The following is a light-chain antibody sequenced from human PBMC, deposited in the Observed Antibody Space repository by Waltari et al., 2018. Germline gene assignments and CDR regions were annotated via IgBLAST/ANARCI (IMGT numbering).Light chain of an antibody. J-gene: IGLJ3*02. CDR1: SSHLGRYIT. CDR3: SSYTGDNILL. CDR2: EVK. V-gene: IGLV2-14*01. Sequence: QSALTQPASVSGSPGQSIPISCTVTSSHLGRYITVPWYQQYPGKAPLIIIYEVKNRPSGVSTRFSGSTSGNTASLTISALQADDEAYFYCSSYTGDNILLFGGGTKVTVL.